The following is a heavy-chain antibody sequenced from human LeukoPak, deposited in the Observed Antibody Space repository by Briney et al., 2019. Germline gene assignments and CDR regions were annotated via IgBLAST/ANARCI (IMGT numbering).Heavy chain of an antibody. Sequence: SETLSLTCVVSGGSLSTHHWSWIRQSPGRGLEWIGYISDSGSTNYNPSLKSRVTISVDTSKNQFSLMLGSVTAADTAVYYCARGYDSSAYYPFNYWGQGTLVTVSS. D-gene: IGHD3-22*01. CDR2: ISDSGST. CDR3: ARGYDSSAYYPFNY. CDR1: GGSLSTHH. V-gene: IGHV4-59*11. J-gene: IGHJ4*02.